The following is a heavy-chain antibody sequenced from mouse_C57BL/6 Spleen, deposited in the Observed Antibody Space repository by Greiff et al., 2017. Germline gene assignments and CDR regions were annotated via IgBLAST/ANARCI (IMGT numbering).Heavy chain of an antibody. CDR3: ARREHSVPFAD. Sequence: VQLQQPGAELVRPGSSVKLSCKASGYTFTSYWMDWVKQRPGQGLEWIGNIYPSDSETHYNQKFKDKATLTVDKSSSTAYMQLSSLTSEDSAVYYCARREHSVPFADWGQGTLVTVSA. V-gene: IGHV1-61*01. CDR1: GYTFTSYW. D-gene: IGHD3-1*01. CDR2: IYPSDSET. J-gene: IGHJ3*01.